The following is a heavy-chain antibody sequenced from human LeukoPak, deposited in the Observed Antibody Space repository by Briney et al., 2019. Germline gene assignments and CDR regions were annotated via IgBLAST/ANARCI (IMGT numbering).Heavy chain of an antibody. Sequence: GGSLRLSCAGSGFTFSSYSMNWVRQAPGKGLEWVAVISYDGSNKYYADSVKGRFTISRDNSKNTVYLRMNSLRAEDTAVYYCARPARPTHIVGAYDLDYWGQGTLVTVSS. J-gene: IGHJ4*02. CDR2: ISYDGSNK. V-gene: IGHV3-30*03. CDR1: GFTFSSYS. CDR3: ARPARPTHIVGAYDLDY. D-gene: IGHD1-26*01.